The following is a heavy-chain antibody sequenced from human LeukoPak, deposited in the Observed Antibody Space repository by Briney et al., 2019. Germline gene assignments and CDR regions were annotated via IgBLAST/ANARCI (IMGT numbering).Heavy chain of an antibody. CDR2: IYYSGST. V-gene: IGHV4-30-4*08. Sequence: PSETLSLTCTVSGGSISSGDYYWSWIRQPPGMGLEWIGYIYYSGSTYYNPSLKSRVTISVDTSKNQFSLKLSSVTAADTAVYYCARDRDGYNAFDYWGQGTPVTVSS. J-gene: IGHJ4*02. CDR1: GGSISSGDYY. D-gene: IGHD5-24*01. CDR3: ARDRDGYNAFDY.